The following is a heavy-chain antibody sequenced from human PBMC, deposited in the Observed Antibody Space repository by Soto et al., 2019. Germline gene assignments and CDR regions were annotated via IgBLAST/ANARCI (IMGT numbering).Heavy chain of an antibody. Sequence: QVQLVQSGAEVKKPGASVKVSCKASGYTFTTYYMHWVRQAPGQGLEWMGIINPSGGSTSYAQKFQGRVTMTRDTSTSTVYMYLSSLRSEDTAVYYCARDYQGVSSADFWGQGTLVTVSS. D-gene: IGHD3-10*01. CDR1: GYTFTTYY. CDR2: INPSGGST. CDR3: ARDYQGVSSADF. J-gene: IGHJ4*02. V-gene: IGHV1-46*03.